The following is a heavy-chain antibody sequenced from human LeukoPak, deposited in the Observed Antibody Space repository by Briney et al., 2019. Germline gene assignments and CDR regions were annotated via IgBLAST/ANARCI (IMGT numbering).Heavy chain of an antibody. V-gene: IGHV4-61*02. CDR1: GGSISSGSYY. CDR2: IYTSGST. D-gene: IGHD4-17*01. J-gene: IGHJ4*02. Sequence: SQTLSLTCTVSGGSISSGSYYWSWIRQPAGKGLEWIGRIYTSGSTNYNPSLKSRVTILVDTSKNQFSLKLSSVTAADTAVYYCARGGLAGDYASPFFDYWGQGTLVTVSS. CDR3: ARGGLAGDYASPFFDY.